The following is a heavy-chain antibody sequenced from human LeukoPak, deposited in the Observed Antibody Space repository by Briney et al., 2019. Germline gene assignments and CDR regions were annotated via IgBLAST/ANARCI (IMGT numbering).Heavy chain of an antibody. J-gene: IGHJ5*02. CDR2: IYHSGST. V-gene: IGHV4-30-2*01. CDR1: GGSISSGGYS. CDR3: ARDNGYCSSTSCYNWFDP. Sequence: SETLSLTCAVSGGSISSGGYSWGWIRQPPGKGLEWIGYIYHSGSTYYNPSLKSRVTISVDRSKNQFSLKLSSVTAADTAVYYCARDNGYCSSTSCYNWFDPWGQGTLVTVSS. D-gene: IGHD2-2*01.